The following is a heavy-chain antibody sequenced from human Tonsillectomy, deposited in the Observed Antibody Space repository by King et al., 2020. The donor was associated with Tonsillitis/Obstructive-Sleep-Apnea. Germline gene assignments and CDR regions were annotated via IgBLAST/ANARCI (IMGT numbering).Heavy chain of an antibody. CDR1: GGSISNNNHY. J-gene: IGHJ4*02. CDR2: IYYSGTT. Sequence: LQLQESGPGLVKPSEALSLTCTVSGGSISNNNHYWGWIRQPPGKGLERIGSIYYSGTTYYNPSLRSRLTIFVDTSNNQFSLKLSSVTAADTAVYYCARRHYYDSSNFDFWGQGALVTVSS. D-gene: IGHD3-22*01. V-gene: IGHV4-39*01. CDR3: ARRHYYDSSNFDF.